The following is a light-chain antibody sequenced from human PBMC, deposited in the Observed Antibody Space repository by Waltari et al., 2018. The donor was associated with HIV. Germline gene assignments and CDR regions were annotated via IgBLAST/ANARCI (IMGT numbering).Light chain of an antibody. CDR2: WAS. J-gene: IGKJ2*01. CDR3: QQYYTAPYT. Sequence: DIVMTQSPDSLAVSLGDRATINCKSSQSLLYSSNNENYLAWYQHKPGHPPKVLIYWASIRESGVPDRFSGSGSGTDFSLTISSLQAEDVAVYYCQQYYTAPYTFGQGTKLEIK. CDR1: QSLLYSSNNENY. V-gene: IGKV4-1*01.